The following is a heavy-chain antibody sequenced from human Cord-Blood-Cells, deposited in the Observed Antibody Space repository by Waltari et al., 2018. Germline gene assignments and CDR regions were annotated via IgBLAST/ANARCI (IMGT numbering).Heavy chain of an antibody. CDR2: VSYNGSNK. CDR1: GFTCSSYA. V-gene: IGHV3-30*04. Sequence: QVQLVESGGGVVQPGRSLRLSWAAAGFTCSSYAMPWVRQAPGRGLEWVAVVSYNGSNKYYSDSVNGRFTISRDNSKNTLYLQMNSLRAEDTAVYYCARVLGQLLLSQLFDYWGQGTLVTVSS. J-gene: IGHJ4*02. D-gene: IGHD2-2*01. CDR3: ARVLGQLLLSQLFDY.